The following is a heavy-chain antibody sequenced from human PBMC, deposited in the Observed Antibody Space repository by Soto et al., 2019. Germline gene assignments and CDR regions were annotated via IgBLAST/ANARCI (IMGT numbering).Heavy chain of an antibody. Sequence: SETLSLTCTVSGGSISNTNYYWGWIRQPPGKGLEWIGNVYYNGFTYYNPSLKSRVTMFVDTSKNHFSLKMTSVTAADTAVYYCARQDDFWSGSNWFDPWGQGTQVTVS. CDR2: VYYNGFT. D-gene: IGHD3-3*01. V-gene: IGHV4-39*01. CDR1: GGSISNTNYY. J-gene: IGHJ5*02. CDR3: ARQDDFWSGSNWFDP.